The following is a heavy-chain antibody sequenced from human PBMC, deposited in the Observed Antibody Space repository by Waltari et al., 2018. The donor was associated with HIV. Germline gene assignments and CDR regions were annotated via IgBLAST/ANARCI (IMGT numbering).Heavy chain of an antibody. V-gene: IGHV1-8*01. Sequence: QVQLVHSGAEVKKPGASVKVSCKASGYTFTSYDINWVRQATGQGLEWMGWMNPNRGNTGFAQKCQGRVTMTRNTSISTAYMELSSLSSEDSAVYYCARGLWYSGSGRSYYFDYWGQGTLVTVSS. CDR3: ARGLWYSGSGRSYYFDY. J-gene: IGHJ4*02. D-gene: IGHD3-10*01. CDR1: GYTFTSYD. CDR2: MNPNRGNT.